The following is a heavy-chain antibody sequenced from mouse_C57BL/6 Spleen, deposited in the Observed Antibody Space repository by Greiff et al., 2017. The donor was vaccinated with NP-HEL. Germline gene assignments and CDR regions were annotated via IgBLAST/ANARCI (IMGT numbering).Heavy chain of an antibody. CDR2: INPNNGGT. Sequence: VQLQQSGPELVKPGASVKISCKASGYTFTDYYMNWVKQSHGKSLEWIGDINPNNGGTSYNQKFKGKATFTVDKSSSTAYMELRSLTSEDSAVYYCARLCFITTVVDNFDYWGQGTTLTVSS. V-gene: IGHV1-26*01. D-gene: IGHD1-1*01. CDR3: ARLCFITTVVDNFDY. CDR1: GYTFTDYY. J-gene: IGHJ2*01.